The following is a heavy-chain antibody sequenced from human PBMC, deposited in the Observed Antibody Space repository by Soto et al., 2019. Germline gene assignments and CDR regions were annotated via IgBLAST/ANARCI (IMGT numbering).Heavy chain of an antibody. CDR3: ARGQWLAQPLDY. J-gene: IGHJ4*02. Sequence: ASVKVSCKASGYTFTGYYMHWVRQAPGQGLEWMGWIYPNSGGTNYAQKFQGRVTITRDTSISTAYMELSRLRSDDTAVYYCARGQWLAQPLDYWGQGTLVTVSS. CDR1: GYTFTGYY. CDR2: IYPNSGGT. V-gene: IGHV1-2*02. D-gene: IGHD6-19*01.